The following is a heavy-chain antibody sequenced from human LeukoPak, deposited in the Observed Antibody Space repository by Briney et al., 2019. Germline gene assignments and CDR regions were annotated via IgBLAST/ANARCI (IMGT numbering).Heavy chain of an antibody. Sequence: GRSLRLSCAASGFTFDDYAMHWVRQAPGKGLEWVSGISWNSGSIGYADSVKGRFTISRDNAKNSLYLQMNSLRAEDTALYYCAKDIKVGSSSWSLDYGMDVWGQGTTVTVPS. V-gene: IGHV3-9*01. CDR1: GFTFDDYA. D-gene: IGHD6-13*01. CDR3: AKDIKVGSSSWSLDYGMDV. J-gene: IGHJ6*02. CDR2: ISWNSGSI.